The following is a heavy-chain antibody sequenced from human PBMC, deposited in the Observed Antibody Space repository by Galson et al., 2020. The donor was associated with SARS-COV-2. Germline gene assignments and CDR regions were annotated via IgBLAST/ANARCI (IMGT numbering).Heavy chain of an antibody. J-gene: IGHJ4*02. CDR3: ARAGPSGYNWNDGLDY. Sequence: ASVKVSCKASGYTFTSYGISWVRQAPGQGLEWMGWISAYNGNTNYAQKLQGRVTMTTDTSTSTAYMELRSLRSDDTAVYYCARAGPSGYNWNDGLDYWGQGTLVTVSS. D-gene: IGHD1-1*01. CDR1: GYTFTSYG. V-gene: IGHV1-18*01. CDR2: ISAYNGNT.